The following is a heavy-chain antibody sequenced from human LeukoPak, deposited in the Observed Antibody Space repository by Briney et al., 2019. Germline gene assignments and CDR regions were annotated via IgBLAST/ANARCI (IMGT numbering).Heavy chain of an antibody. J-gene: IGHJ4*02. CDR2: ISGSGGST. CDR3: ARDLSEKYCIDY. Sequence: GSLRLSCAASGFTFSSYAMSWVRQAPGKGLEWVSAISGSGGSTYYADSVKGRFTISRDNSKNTVSLQMNSLRAEDTAIYYCARDLSEKYCIDYWGQGTQVTVSS. V-gene: IGHV3-23*01. CDR1: GFTFSSYA. D-gene: IGHD2-8*02.